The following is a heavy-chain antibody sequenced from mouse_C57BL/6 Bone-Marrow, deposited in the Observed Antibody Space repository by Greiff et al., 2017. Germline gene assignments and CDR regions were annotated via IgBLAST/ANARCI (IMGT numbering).Heavy chain of an antibody. CDR3: SSFNGNYFDF. D-gene: IGHD2-1*01. Sequence: EVQLQQPGAELVRPGASVKLSCTASGFNITDDYIHWVKQRPEQGLEWIGWIDPEIGDTDYASKFQGKATITSDTSSNTAYMQLSSLTSEDSAVYYCSSFNGNYFDFWGQGTPLTVAS. CDR1: GFNITDDY. J-gene: IGHJ2*01. CDR2: IDPEIGDT. V-gene: IGHV14-4*01.